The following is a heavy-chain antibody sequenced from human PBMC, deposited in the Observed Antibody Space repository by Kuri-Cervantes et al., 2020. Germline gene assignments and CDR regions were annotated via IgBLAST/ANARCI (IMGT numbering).Heavy chain of an antibody. J-gene: IGHJ4*02. V-gene: IGHV1-3*01. Sequence: ASVKVSCKASGYTFTSYAMHWVRQAPGQRLEWMGWINAGNGNTKYSQKFQGRVTITRDTSASTAYMELRSLRSDDTAVYYCALDGPAGIAVAGTLRQFDYWGQGTLVTVSS. CDR1: GYTFTSYA. CDR3: ALDGPAGIAVAGTLRQFDY. D-gene: IGHD6-19*01. CDR2: INAGNGNT.